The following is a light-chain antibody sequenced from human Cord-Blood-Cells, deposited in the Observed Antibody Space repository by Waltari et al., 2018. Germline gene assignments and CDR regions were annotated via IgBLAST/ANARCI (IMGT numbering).Light chain of an antibody. CDR1: QSMSSY. Sequence: DMQMTQSPSSLSASVGDRVTITCRASQSMSSYLNWYQEKPGKAPKILIYAASSLPSGVPSRFSGSGSGTDFTLTISSLQPEDFATYYCQQSYSTFWTFGQGTKVEIK. CDR3: QQSYSTFWT. CDR2: AAS. J-gene: IGKJ1*01. V-gene: IGKV1-39*01.